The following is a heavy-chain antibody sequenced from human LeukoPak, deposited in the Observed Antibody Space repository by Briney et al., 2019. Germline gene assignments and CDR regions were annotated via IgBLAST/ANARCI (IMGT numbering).Heavy chain of an antibody. CDR2: IYYSGST. D-gene: IGHD3-22*01. V-gene: IGHV4-59*08. J-gene: IGHJ4*02. CDR3: ARHRHYDSSGYCYLDY. CDR1: GGSIRGYY. Sequence: KPSETLSLTCTVSGGSIRGYYWSWIRQPPGKGLEWIGYIYYSGSTNYNPSLKSRVTISVDTSKNQLSLKLSSVTAADTAVYYCARHRHYDSSGYCYLDYWGQGALITVSS.